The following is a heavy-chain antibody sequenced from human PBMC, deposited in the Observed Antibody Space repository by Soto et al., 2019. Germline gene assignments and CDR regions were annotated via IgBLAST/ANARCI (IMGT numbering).Heavy chain of an antibody. V-gene: IGHV4-4*02. J-gene: IGHJ1*01. D-gene: IGHD6-19*01. CDR3: ARAVGIAVAGTDKSFQH. Sequence: QVQLQESGPGLVKPSGTLSLTCAVSGGSISSSNWWSWVRQPPGKGLEWIWEIYHSGSTNYNPSLKSRVTLSVVKSKIQCSLKLSSVTVANTAVYYCARAVGIAVAGTDKSFQHWGQGTLVTVSS. CDR2: IYHSGST. CDR1: GGSISSSNW.